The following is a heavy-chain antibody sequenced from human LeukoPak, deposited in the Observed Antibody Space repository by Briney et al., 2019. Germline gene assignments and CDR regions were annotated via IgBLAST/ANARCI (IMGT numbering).Heavy chain of an antibody. Sequence: ASVTVSCKASGYTFTSYAMHWVRQAPGQRLEWMGWINAGNGNTKYSQKFQGRVTITRDTSASTAYMELSSLRSEDTAVYSCARGVATNRYYFDYWGQGTLVTVSS. J-gene: IGHJ4*02. D-gene: IGHD5-12*01. CDR3: ARGVATNRYYFDY. V-gene: IGHV1-3*01. CDR1: GYTFTSYA. CDR2: INAGNGNT.